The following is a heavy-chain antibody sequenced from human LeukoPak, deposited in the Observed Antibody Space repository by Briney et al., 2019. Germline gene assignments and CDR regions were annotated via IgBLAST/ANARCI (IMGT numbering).Heavy chain of an antibody. CDR3: AKDLWSVVTLTLDY. V-gene: IGHV3-23*01. Sequence: GESLKISCKGSGYSFTSYWIGWVRQAPGKGLEWVSTISGSGTITYYADSVKGRFTISRDNSKNTLSLQVNSLRAEDTAVYYCAKDLWSVVTLTLDYWGQGTLVTVSS. D-gene: IGHD2-21*02. CDR2: ISGSGTIT. J-gene: IGHJ4*02. CDR1: GYSFTSYW.